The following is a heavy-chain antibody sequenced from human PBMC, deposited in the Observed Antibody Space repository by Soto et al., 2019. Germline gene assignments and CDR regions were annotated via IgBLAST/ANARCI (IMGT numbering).Heavy chain of an antibody. V-gene: IGHV3-21*01. D-gene: IGHD4-17*01. Sequence: EVQLVESGGGLVKPRGSLRLSCATSGFTFSSFDMDWVRQAPGTGLEWVSSIHRASTYIYYADSVRGRFTISRDNAKRSLYQQVNSLTVEDTAVYYCTRRAVTTYHFFDYWVQGALVTVSS. CDR1: GFTFSSFD. CDR3: TRRAVTTYHFFDY. CDR2: IHRASTYI. J-gene: IGHJ4*02.